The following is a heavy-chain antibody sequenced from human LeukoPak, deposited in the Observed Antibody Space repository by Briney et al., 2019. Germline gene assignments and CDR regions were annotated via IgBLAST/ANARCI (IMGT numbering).Heavy chain of an antibody. J-gene: IGHJ4*02. CDR3: ARSSNVCYDSSGYFQPFDY. V-gene: IGHV1-69*13. CDR1: GGTFSSYA. D-gene: IGHD3-22*01. Sequence: SVKVSCKASGGTFSSYAISWVRQAPGQGLEWMGGIIPIFGTANYAQKFQGRVTITADESTSTAYMELSSLRSEDTAVYYCARSSNVCYDSSGYFQPFDYWGQGTLVTVSS. CDR2: IIPIFGTA.